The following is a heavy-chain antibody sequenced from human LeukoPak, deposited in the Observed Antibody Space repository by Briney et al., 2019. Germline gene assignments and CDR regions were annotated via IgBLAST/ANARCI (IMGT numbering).Heavy chain of an antibody. CDR2: IYYSGST. V-gene: IGHV4-31*03. D-gene: IGHD3-22*01. Sequence: PSQTLSLTCTVSGGSISSGSYYWSWLRQPPGKGLEWIGYIYYSGSTYYNPSLKSRVPISVDTSKNQFSLKLSSVTAADTAVYYCARGPAGYYDSSGYPNPFVWGQGTTVTVSS. J-gene: IGHJ6*02. CDR1: GGSISSGSYY. CDR3: ARGPAGYYDSSGYPNPFV.